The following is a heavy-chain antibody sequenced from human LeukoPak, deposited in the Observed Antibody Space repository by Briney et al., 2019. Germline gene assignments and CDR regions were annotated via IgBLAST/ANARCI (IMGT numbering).Heavy chain of an antibody. Sequence: ASVKVSCKASGYTFTSHAMHWVRQAPGQRLEWMGWINAGNGNTKYSQEFQGRVTITRDTSASTAYMELSSLRSEDTAVYYCARVVNYYGSGSPTPYNWFDPWGQGTLVTVSS. CDR2: INAGNGNT. D-gene: IGHD3-10*01. CDR3: ARVVNYYGSGSPTPYNWFDP. J-gene: IGHJ5*02. V-gene: IGHV1-3*01. CDR1: GYTFTSHA.